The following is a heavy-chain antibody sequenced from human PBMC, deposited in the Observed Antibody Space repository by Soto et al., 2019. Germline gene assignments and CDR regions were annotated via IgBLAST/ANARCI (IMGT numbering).Heavy chain of an antibody. V-gene: IGHV1-69*04. CDR2: IIPLLGIT. CDR1: GGTFSNDI. J-gene: IGHJ4*02. Sequence: ASVKVSCKTSGGTFSNDIFTWVRQAPGQGLEWMGRIIPLLGITNYAQKFQGRVTITADKSTSTAYMELNSLRSEDTAVYYCARDSPIGSTFSGYEAIDYWGQGTLVTVSS. CDR3: ARDSPIGSTFSGYEAIDY. D-gene: IGHD5-12*01.